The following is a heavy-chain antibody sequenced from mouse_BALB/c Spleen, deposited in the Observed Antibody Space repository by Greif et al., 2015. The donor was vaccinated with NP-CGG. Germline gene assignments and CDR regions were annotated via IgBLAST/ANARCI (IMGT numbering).Heavy chain of an antibody. Sequence: QVQLQQSGAELVKPGASVKLSCKASGYTFTSYWMHWVKQRPGQGLEWIGEINPSNGRTNYNEKFKSKATLTVDKSSSTAYMQLSSLTSEDSAVYYCARGQLGPWFAYWGQGTLVTVSA. J-gene: IGHJ3*01. CDR2: INPSNGRT. D-gene: IGHD4-1*02. CDR1: GYTFTSYW. CDR3: ARGQLGPWFAY. V-gene: IGHV1S81*02.